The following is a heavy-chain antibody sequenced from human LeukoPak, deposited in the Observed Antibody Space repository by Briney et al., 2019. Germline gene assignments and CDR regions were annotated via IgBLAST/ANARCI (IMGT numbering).Heavy chain of an antibody. CDR3: ARDGPNWFDP. J-gene: IGHJ5*02. CDR2: IYYSGST. Sequence: SETLSLTCTVSGGSISSYYWSWIRQPPGKGLEWIGYIYYSGSTYYNPSLKSRVTISVDTSKNQFSLKLSSVTAADTAVYYCARDGPNWFDPWGQGTLVTVSS. V-gene: IGHV4-59*01. CDR1: GGSISSYY.